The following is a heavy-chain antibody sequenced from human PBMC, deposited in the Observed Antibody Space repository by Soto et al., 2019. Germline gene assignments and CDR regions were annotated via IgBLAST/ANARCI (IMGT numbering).Heavy chain of an antibody. V-gene: IGHV5-51*01. CDR2: IYPGDSDT. J-gene: IGHJ3*02. D-gene: IGHD3-10*01. Sequence: GESLKISCKGSGYSFTSYWIGWVRQMPGKGLEWMGIIYPGDSDTRYSPSFQGQVTISADKSISTAYLQWSSLKASDTAMYYCATPFTFGPHYGAFDIWGQGTMVTVSS. CDR3: ATPFTFGPHYGAFDI. CDR1: GYSFTSYW.